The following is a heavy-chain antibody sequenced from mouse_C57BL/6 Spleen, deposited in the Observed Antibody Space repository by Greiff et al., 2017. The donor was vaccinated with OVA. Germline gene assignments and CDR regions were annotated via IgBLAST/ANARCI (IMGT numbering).Heavy chain of an antibody. CDR3: ARNYYYGSNWYFDV. CDR1: GFSLTSYG. D-gene: IGHD1-1*01. Sequence: VQLKQSGPGLVQPSQSLSITCTVSGFSLTSYGVHWVRQSPGKGLEWLGVIWSGGSTDYNAAFISRLSISKDNSKSQVFFKMNSLQADDTAIYYCARNYYYGSNWYFDVWGTGTTVTVSS. V-gene: IGHV2-2*01. CDR2: IWSGGST. J-gene: IGHJ1*03.